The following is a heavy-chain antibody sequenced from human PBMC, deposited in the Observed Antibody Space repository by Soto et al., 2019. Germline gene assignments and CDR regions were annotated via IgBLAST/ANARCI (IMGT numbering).Heavy chain of an antibody. V-gene: IGHV1-18*01. J-gene: IGHJ4*02. D-gene: IGHD3-10*01. CDR3: VRDLDGSGSYYTDY. CDR1: GYTFSIYG. CDR2: TRPNNGNT. Sequence: AASVKVSCKASGYTFSIYGINWVRQAPGQGLEWMGWTRPNNGNTKYAQNLQGRVTMTTDTSTSTAYMELRSLRPDDTAVYYCVRDLDGSGSYYTDYWGQGTLVTVSS.